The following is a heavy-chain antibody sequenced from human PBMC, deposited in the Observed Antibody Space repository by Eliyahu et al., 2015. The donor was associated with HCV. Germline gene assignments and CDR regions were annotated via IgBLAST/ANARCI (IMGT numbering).Heavy chain of an antibody. Sequence: EVQLLESGGGLVQPGGSLRLXCXASGFTFSXYAMXWVRQAPGKGLEWVSAISGSGGSTYYADSVKGRFTISRDNSKNTLYLQMNSLRAEDTAVYYCAKGTNYYGSGSPLDYWGQGTLVTVSS. D-gene: IGHD3-10*01. CDR2: ISGSGGST. CDR3: AKGTNYYGSGSPLDY. V-gene: IGHV3-23*01. CDR1: GFTFSXYA. J-gene: IGHJ4*02.